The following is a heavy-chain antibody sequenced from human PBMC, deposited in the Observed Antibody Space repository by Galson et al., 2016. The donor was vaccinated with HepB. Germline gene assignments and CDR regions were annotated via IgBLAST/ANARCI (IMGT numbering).Heavy chain of an antibody. Sequence: SLRLSCAASGFTFSSYAIVWVRQAPGKGLEWVSAIYSGGSTYYADAVKGHFTVSRDNPKNTVYLQMNSLRAEDTAVYYCARIYYEILTGLTPWYYFDSWGQGTLVTVSS. D-gene: IGHD3-9*01. CDR3: ARIYYEILTGLTPWYYFDS. J-gene: IGHJ4*02. V-gene: IGHV3-23*05. CDR1: GFTFSSYA. CDR2: IYSGGST.